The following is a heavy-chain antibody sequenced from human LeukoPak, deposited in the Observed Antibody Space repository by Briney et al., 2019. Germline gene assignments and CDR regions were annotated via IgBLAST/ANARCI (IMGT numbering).Heavy chain of an antibody. CDR2: ISHSSSYI. CDR1: GFTYSSFS. CDR3: ARDYSSGWYFSDY. J-gene: IGHJ4*02. V-gene: IGHV3-21*01. Sequence: PGGPLRLSCAASGFTYSSFSMTWVRQAPGKGLEWVSSISHSSSYIYYGDSVKGRFTISRDNTKNSLYLQMDSLRAEDTAVYFCARDYSSGWYFSDYWGQGTLVTVSS. D-gene: IGHD6-19*01.